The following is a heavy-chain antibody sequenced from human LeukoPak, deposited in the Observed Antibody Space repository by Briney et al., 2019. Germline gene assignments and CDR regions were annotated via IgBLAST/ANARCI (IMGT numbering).Heavy chain of an antibody. Sequence: ASLKVSCKASGYTFTNYAINWVRQAPGQGLEWMGRINTNTGNPMYAQGFTGRFVFSLDTSVSTAYLQISSLQAEDTAIYYCARVLDYWGQGTLVTVSS. CDR3: ARVLDY. CDR2: INTNTGNP. J-gene: IGHJ4*02. V-gene: IGHV7-4-1*02. CDR1: GYTFTNYA.